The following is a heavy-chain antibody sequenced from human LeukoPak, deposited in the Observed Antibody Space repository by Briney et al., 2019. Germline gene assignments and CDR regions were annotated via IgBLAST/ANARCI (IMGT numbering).Heavy chain of an antibody. CDR3: ARDQRWTTVTGGDY. D-gene: IGHD4-17*01. V-gene: IGHV3-66*01. CDR2: IYSGGST. J-gene: IGHJ4*02. CDR1: GFTVSSNY. Sequence: GGSLRLSCAASGFTVSSNYMSWVRQAPGEGLEWVSVIYSGGSTYYADSVKGRFTISRDNSKNTLYLQMNSLRAEDTAVYYCARDQRWTTVTGGDYWGQGTLVTVSS.